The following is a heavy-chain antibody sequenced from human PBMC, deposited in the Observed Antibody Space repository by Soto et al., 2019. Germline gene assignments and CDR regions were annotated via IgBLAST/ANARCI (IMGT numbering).Heavy chain of an antibody. CDR1: GVSIHNSHSF. CDR2: MYYSGGA. V-gene: IGHV4-39*01. D-gene: IGHD2-15*01. J-gene: IGHJ5*01. Sequence: ETLSLTCAVSGVSIHNSHSFWGWIRQPPGKGLEFIGSMYYSGGANYNPSLKSRVTISLDTSKNQFSLTVNSVTAADTAIYYCGRVVEGATRHTDFDSWGQGTLVTVSS. CDR3: GRVVEGATRHTDFDS.